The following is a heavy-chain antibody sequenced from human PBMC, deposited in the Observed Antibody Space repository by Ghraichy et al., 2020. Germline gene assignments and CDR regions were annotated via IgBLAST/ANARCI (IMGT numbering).Heavy chain of an antibody. V-gene: IGHV3-66*04. CDR1: GFDVSNSY. CDR2: IYIAGRT. J-gene: IGHJ3*01. Sequence: GGSLRLSCAASGFDVSNSYMSWVRQAPGRGLEWVAIIYIAGRTFYVDSVKDRFAIFRDKSKNTLFLQMNSLRVEDTAVYHCVKPNSNWLGAFQSWGQGTMVTVSS. D-gene: IGHD4-11*01. CDR3: VKPNSNWLGAFQS.